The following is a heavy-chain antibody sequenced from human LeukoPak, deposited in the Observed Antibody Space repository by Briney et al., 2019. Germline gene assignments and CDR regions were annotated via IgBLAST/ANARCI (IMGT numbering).Heavy chain of an antibody. V-gene: IGHV3-9*01. D-gene: IGHD4-23*01. CDR2: ISWKSGSI. CDR3: ARYGGPDLDY. Sequence: GRSLGLSCAASGFTFDDYAMHWVRQAPGKGLEWVSGISWKSGSIGYADSVKGRFTIPRDNAKNSLYLQMNSLRVEDTAVYYCARYGGPDLDYWAREPWSPSPQ. J-gene: IGHJ4*02. CDR1: GFTFDDYA.